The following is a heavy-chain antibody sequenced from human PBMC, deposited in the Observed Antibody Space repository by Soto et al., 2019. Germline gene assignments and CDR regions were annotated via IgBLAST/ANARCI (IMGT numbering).Heavy chain of an antibody. CDR1: GGSFSGYY. Sequence: SETLSLTCAVYGGSFSGYYWSWIRQSPGKGLEWIGEINHSGSTNYNPSLKSRVTISVDTSKNQFSLKLTSVTAADSAVYYCARMRWEQPWVFDYWGQGTLVTVSS. CDR2: INHSGST. J-gene: IGHJ4*02. V-gene: IGHV4-34*01. CDR3: ARMRWEQPWVFDY. D-gene: IGHD1-26*01.